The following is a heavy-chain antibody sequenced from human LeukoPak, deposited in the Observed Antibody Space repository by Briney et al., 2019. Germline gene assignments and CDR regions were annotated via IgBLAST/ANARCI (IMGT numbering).Heavy chain of an antibody. D-gene: IGHD3-10*01. V-gene: IGHV1-69*13. J-gene: IGHJ4*02. Sequence: GASVKVSCKASGGTFSSYAISWVRQAPGQGLEWMGGIIPIFVTANYAQKFQGRVTITADESTSTAYMELSSLRSEDTAVYYCARFRRDGSGSYLDTVDYWGQGTLVAVSS. CDR1: GGTFSSYA. CDR2: IIPIFVTA. CDR3: ARFRRDGSGSYLDTVDY.